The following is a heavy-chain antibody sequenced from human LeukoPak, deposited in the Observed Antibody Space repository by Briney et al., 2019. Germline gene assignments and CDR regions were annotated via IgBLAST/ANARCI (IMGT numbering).Heavy chain of an antibody. V-gene: IGHV4-4*09. D-gene: IGHD3-3*01. J-gene: IGHJ4*02. CDR2: IYTCGST. Sequence: SETLSLTCTVSGGSISSYYWSWIRQPPGKGLEWIGYIYTCGSTNYNPSLKSRVTISVDTSKNQFSLKLSSVTAADTAVYYCARTVGQSGYIDYWGQGTLVTVSS. CDR3: ARTVGQSGYIDY. CDR1: GGSISSYY.